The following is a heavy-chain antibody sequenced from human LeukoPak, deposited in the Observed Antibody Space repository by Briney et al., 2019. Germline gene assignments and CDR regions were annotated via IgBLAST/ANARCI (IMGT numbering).Heavy chain of an antibody. CDR2: IYYSGST. J-gene: IGHJ4*02. V-gene: IGHV4-59*08. CDR3: ARLGVAVAGGLLD. Sequence: SETLSLTCTVSGGSISNYYWSWIRQPPGKGLEWIGYIYYSGSTNYNPSLKSRVTISVDTSKNQFSLKLSSVTAADTAVYYCARLGVAVAGGLLDWGQGTLVTVSS. CDR1: GGSISNYY. D-gene: IGHD6-19*01.